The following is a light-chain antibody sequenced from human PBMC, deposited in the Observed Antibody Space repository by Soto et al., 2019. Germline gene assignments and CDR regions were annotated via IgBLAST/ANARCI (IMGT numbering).Light chain of an antibody. CDR3: LRHDLYPWT. J-gene: IGKJ1*01. Sequence: DIQMTQSPSAMSASVGDRVNITCRASQGISNYLGWFQLKPGKVPKRLMYAASTLQSGVPSRFSGSGSGTEFTLTISSLQPEDFAPYYCLRHDLYPWTFGQGTKVDIK. V-gene: IGKV1-17*03. CDR1: QGISNY. CDR2: AAS.